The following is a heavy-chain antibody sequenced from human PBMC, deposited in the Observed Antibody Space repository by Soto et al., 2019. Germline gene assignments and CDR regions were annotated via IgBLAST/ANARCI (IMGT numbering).Heavy chain of an antibody. CDR1: GGTFSSYA. V-gene: IGHV1-69*13. CDR3: ARAVPPRAWFDP. J-gene: IGHJ5*02. Sequence: GASVKVSCKASGGTFSSYAISWVRQAPGQGLEWMGGIIPIFGTANYAQKFQGRVTITADESTSTAYMELSSLRSEDTAVYYCARAVPPRAWFDPRGQGTLVTVSS. D-gene: IGHD2-2*01. CDR2: IIPIFGTA.